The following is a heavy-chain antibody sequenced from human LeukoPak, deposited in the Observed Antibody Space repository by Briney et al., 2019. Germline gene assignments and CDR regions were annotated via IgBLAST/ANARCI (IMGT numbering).Heavy chain of an antibody. CDR1: GFIFTNYA. Sequence: GGSLRLSCAASGFIFTNYAVTWVRQAPGKGLEWVSGISANGGTTYYADSVKGRFTISRDKSKNTLYLQMNSLRVADTAVYYCGKDPNGDYVGGSDFWGQGTMVTVSS. D-gene: IGHD3-16*01. V-gene: IGHV3-23*01. J-gene: IGHJ3*01. CDR2: ISANGGTT. CDR3: GKDPNGDYVGGSDF.